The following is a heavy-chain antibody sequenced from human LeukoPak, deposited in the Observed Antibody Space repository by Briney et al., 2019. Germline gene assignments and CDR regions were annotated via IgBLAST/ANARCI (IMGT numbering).Heavy chain of an antibody. J-gene: IGHJ4*02. CDR3: ASPGYDILTPLDY. CDR1: GFTFSSYA. CDR2: IGGSGATT. Sequence: PGGSLRLSCAASGFTFSSYAMSWVRQAPGKGLQWVSAIGGSGATTWYADSVKGRFTVSRDNSKNTLYVQMNSLRAEDTAVYYCASPGYDILTPLDYWGQGTLVTVSS. D-gene: IGHD3-9*01. V-gene: IGHV3-23*01.